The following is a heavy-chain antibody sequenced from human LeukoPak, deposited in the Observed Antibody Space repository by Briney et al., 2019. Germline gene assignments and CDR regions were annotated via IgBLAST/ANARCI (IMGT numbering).Heavy chain of an antibody. J-gene: IGHJ3*02. V-gene: IGHV3-74*01. CDR2: INTDGSST. Sequence: PGGSLRLSCAASGFTFSSYWMHWVRQAPGKGLVWVSRINTDGSSTSYADSVKGRFTISRDNAKNTLYLQMNSLRAEDTAVYYCASTKWEPNAFDIWGQGTMVTVSS. CDR1: GFTFSSYW. CDR3: ASTKWEPNAFDI. D-gene: IGHD1-26*01.